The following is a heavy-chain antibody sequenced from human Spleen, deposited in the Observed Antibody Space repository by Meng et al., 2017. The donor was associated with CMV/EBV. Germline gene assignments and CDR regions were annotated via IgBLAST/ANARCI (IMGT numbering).Heavy chain of an antibody. CDR1: GGTFSNYA. D-gene: IGHD5-12*01. CDR3: ARAGLSGYDYNDAFDI. V-gene: IGHV1-69*05. CDR2: IIPMFGTP. Sequence: SVKVSCKASGGTFSNYAVNWVRQAPGQGPEWMGGIIPMFGTPNYAQKFQGRVTITTDESTSTAYMELSSLRSEDTAVYYCARAGLSGYDYNDAFDIWGQGTMVTVSS. J-gene: IGHJ3*02.